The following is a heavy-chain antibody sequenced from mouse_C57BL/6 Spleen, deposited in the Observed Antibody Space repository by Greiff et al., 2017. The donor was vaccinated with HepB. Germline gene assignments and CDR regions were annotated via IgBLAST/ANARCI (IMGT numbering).Heavy chain of an antibody. V-gene: IGHV1-69*01. D-gene: IGHD1-1*01. Sequence: VQLQQPGAELVMPGASVKLSCKASGYTFTSYWMHWVKQRPGQGLEWIGEIDPSDSYTNYNQKFKGKSTLTVDKSSSTAYMQLSSLTSEDSAVYYCARHLRYGSSWYFDVWGTGTTVTVSS. CDR3: ARHLRYGSSWYFDV. CDR1: GYTFTSYW. J-gene: IGHJ1*03. CDR2: IDPSDSYT.